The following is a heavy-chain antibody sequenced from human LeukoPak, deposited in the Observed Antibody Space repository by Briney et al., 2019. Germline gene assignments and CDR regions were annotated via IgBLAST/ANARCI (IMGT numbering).Heavy chain of an antibody. D-gene: IGHD7-27*01. J-gene: IGHJ2*01. Sequence: GGSLRLSCEASGLPFRTYGMTWVRHAPGKGLEWVSGVTGSSTWTYYTDSVKGRFPISRDNSKNTLHLQMDSLRAEDTAIYYCARELVSLGTGYFDLWGRGTLVTVSS. CDR2: VTGSSTWT. V-gene: IGHV3-23*01. CDR1: GLPFRTYG. CDR3: ARELVSLGTGYFDL.